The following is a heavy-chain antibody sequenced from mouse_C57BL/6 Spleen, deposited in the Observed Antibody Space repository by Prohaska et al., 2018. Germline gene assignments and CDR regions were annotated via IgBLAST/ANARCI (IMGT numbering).Heavy chain of an antibody. D-gene: IGHD2-5*01. Sequence: EVKLVESEGGLVQPGSSMKLSCTASGFTFSDYYMAWVRQVPEKGLEWVANINYDGSSTYYLDSLKSRFIISRDNAKNILYLQMSSLKSEDTATYYCARDSYYSNYCAMDYWGQGTSVTVSS. CDR3: ARDSYYSNYCAMDY. CDR2: INYDGSST. J-gene: IGHJ4*01. CDR1: GFTFSDYY. V-gene: IGHV5-16*01.